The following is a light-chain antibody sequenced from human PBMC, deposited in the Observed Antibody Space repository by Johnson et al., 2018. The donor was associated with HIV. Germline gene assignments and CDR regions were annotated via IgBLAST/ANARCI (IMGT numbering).Light chain of an antibody. CDR3: GTWDNSLSGTYV. V-gene: IGLV1-51*02. J-gene: IGLJ1*01. CDR2: ENN. Sequence: SVLTQPPSVSAAPGQKVTISCSGSSSNIGNNYVSWYQQLPGTAPKLLIYENNKRPSGIPDRFSGYQSGTSATLGITGLQTGDEADYYCGTWDNSLSGTYVFGTGTKVTV. CDR1: SSNIGNNY.